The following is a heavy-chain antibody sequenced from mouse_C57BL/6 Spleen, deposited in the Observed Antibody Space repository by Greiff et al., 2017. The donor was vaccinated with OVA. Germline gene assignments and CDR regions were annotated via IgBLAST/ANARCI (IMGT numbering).Heavy chain of an antibody. Sequence: VQLQQSGAELVKPGASVKLSCKASGYTFTEYTIHWVKQRSGQGLEWIGWFYPGSGSIKYNEKFKDKATLTADKSSSTVYMELSRLTSEDSAVYFCARHEEDGYDGTGAWFDYWGQGTLVTVSA. J-gene: IGHJ3*01. CDR3: ARHEEDGYDGTGAWFDY. V-gene: IGHV1-62-2*01. D-gene: IGHD2-2*01. CDR1: GYTFTEYT. CDR2: FYPGSGSI.